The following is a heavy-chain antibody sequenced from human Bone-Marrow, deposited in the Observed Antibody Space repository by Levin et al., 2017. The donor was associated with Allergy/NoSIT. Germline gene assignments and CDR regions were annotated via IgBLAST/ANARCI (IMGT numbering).Heavy chain of an antibody. J-gene: IGHJ6*02. Sequence: ASVKVSCAASGFNFSTYHMNWVRQAPGKALEWVSSINSGSTDIYYADSLQGRFTISRDNAENSLYLQMNGLRAGDTAVYYCARDRRDGILRNYGMDFWGPFPTVPVSS. CDR1: GFNFSTYH. V-gene: IGHV3-21*01. CDR3: ARDRRDGILRNYGMDF. D-gene: IGHD3-9*01. CDR2: INSGSTDI.